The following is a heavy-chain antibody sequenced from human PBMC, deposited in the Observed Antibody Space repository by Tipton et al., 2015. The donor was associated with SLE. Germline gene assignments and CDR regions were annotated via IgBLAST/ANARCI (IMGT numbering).Heavy chain of an antibody. Sequence: QLVQSGPEVKKPGASVKVSCKASGYTFTSYGISWVRQAPGQGLEWMGWISAYNGNTNYAQKLQGRVTMTTDTSTSTAYMELRSLRSDDTAVDYCAGDELDSFIVVVPAAPFDYWGQGTLVTVSS. V-gene: IGHV1-18*01. CDR1: GYTFTSYG. J-gene: IGHJ4*02. D-gene: IGHD2-2*01. CDR2: ISAYNGNT. CDR3: AGDELDSFIVVVPAAPFDY.